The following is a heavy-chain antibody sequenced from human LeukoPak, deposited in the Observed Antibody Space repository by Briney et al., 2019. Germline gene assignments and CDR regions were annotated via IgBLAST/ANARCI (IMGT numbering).Heavy chain of an antibody. Sequence: PGGSLRLSCAASGFTFSSCAMSWVRQAPGKGLEWVSAISGSGGSTYYADSVKGRFTISRDNSKNTLYLQMNSLRAEDTAVYYCAKRGYGSGSYDYWGQGTLVTVSS. D-gene: IGHD3-10*01. V-gene: IGHV3-23*01. CDR2: ISGSGGST. CDR3: AKRGYGSGSYDY. J-gene: IGHJ4*02. CDR1: GFTFSSCA.